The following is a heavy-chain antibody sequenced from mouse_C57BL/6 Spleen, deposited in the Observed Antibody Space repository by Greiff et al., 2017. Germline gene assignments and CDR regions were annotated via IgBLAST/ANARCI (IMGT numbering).Heavy chain of an antibody. CDR3: APYYYGSRGYFDY. CDR2: IDPSDSYT. V-gene: IGHV1-50*01. D-gene: IGHD1-1*01. Sequence: VQLQQSGAELVKPGASVKLSCKASGYTFTSYWMQWVKQRPGQGLEWIGEIDPSDSYTNYNQKFKGKATLTVDTSSSTAYMQLSSLTSEDSAVYYCAPYYYGSRGYFDYWGQGTTLTVSS. J-gene: IGHJ2*01. CDR1: GYTFTSYW.